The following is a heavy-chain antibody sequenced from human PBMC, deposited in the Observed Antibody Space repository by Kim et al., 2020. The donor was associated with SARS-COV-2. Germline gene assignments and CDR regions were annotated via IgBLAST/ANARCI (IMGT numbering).Heavy chain of an antibody. CDR1: GYTFTSYY. CDR3: ARDGLDSGSYLERTHFDY. CDR2: INPSGGST. V-gene: IGHV1-46*01. D-gene: IGHD1-26*01. Sequence: ASVKVSCKASGYTFTSYYMHWVRQAPGQGLEWMGIINPSGGSTSYAQKFQGRVTMTRDTSTSTVYMELSSLRSEDTAVYYCARDGLDSGSYLERTHFDYWGQGTLVTVSS. J-gene: IGHJ4*02.